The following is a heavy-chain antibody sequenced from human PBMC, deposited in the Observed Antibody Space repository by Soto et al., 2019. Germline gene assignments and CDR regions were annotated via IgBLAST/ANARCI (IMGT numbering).Heavy chain of an antibody. J-gene: IGHJ4*02. Sequence: PGGSLRLSCAASGLSFNICDMSWVRQAPGKGLEWVSSISSSGGDIFYADSVKGRFTISRDNAKNSMYLQMNSLRVEDTAVYYCARIADHGDLYFYPFDYWGQGALVTVSS. CDR3: ARIADHGDLYFYPFDY. CDR2: ISSSGGDI. D-gene: IGHD4-17*01. CDR1: GLSFNICD. V-gene: IGHV3-21*01.